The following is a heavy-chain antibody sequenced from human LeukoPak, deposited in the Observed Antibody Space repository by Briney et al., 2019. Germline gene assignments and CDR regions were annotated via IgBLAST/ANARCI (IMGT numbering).Heavy chain of an antibody. Sequence: SDTLSLICTVSGGSISSYYWSWIRQPLGKGLEWIGYIYYSGSTNYNPSLKSRVTITVDTSKNQYSLKLSSVTAGDTAVYYCARGSPGYSSGWYRFDPWGQGTLVTVSS. D-gene: IGHD6-19*01. CDR3: ARGSPGYSSGWYRFDP. CDR1: GGSISSYY. CDR2: IYYSGST. V-gene: IGHV4-59*07. J-gene: IGHJ5*02.